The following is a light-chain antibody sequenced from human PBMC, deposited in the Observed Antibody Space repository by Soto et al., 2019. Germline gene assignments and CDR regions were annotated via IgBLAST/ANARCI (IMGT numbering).Light chain of an antibody. CDR3: SSYTSSSTIYV. J-gene: IGLJ1*01. V-gene: IGLV1-44*01. CDR1: SSNIGSNT. Sequence: QSVLTQPPSASGTPGQRVTISCSGSSSNIGSNTVNWYQQLPGTAPKLLIYNNNQRPSGVPDRFSGSKSGTSASLTICGLQAEDEADYYCSSYTSSSTIYVFGAGTKVTVL. CDR2: NNN.